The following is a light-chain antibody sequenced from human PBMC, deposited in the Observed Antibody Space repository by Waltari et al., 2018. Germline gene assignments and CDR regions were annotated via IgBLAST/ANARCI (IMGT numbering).Light chain of an antibody. CDR1: SSYVGAYNY. Sequence: QSALTQPASVSGSPGQSITISCTGTSSYVGAYNYVSLYQQHPDKAPKLMIYDVTKRPLCVSNLLSGSKSGNTASLTISGLQAEDEADYYCSSYTSSSTFNFGGGTKLTVL. CDR2: DVT. CDR3: SSYTSSSTFN. V-gene: IGLV2-14*01. J-gene: IGLJ2*01.